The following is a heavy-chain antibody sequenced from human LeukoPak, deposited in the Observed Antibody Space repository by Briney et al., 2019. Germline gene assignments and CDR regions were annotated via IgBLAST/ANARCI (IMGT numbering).Heavy chain of an antibody. CDR1: GGTFSSYA. Sequence: SVKVSCKASGGTFSSYAISWVRQAPGQGLEWMGGIIPIFGTANYAQKFQGRVTITADESTSTAYMELSSLRSEDTAVYYCATRPTAHCGSTSCSPGEFDYWGQGTLVTVSS. CDR3: ATRPTAHCGSTSCSPGEFDY. D-gene: IGHD2-2*01. J-gene: IGHJ4*02. CDR2: IIPIFGTA. V-gene: IGHV1-69*01.